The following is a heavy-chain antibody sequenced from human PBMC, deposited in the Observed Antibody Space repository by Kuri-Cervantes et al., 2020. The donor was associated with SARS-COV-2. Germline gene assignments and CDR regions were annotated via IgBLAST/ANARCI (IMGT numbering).Heavy chain of an antibody. J-gene: IGHJ6*02. CDR3: TRLRGSGTSDYYYYGMDV. V-gene: IGHV3-73*01. CDR2: IRSKTDNYAT. Sequence: GGSLRLSCAASGFTFSASAIHWARQPSGKGLEWVGRIRSKTDNYATAYAASVKGRFTISRDDSKNTSYLQMNSLKTEDTAVYYCTRLRGSGTSDYYYYGMDVWGQGTTVTGSS. D-gene: IGHD3-10*01. CDR1: GFTFSASA.